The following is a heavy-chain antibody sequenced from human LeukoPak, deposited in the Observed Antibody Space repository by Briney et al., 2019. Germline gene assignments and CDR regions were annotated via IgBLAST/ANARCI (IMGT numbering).Heavy chain of an antibody. CDR3: ARVHYYDSSGYSYFDY. V-gene: IGHV4-59*08. D-gene: IGHD3-22*01. CDR1: GGSISSYC. CDR2: IYYSGST. Sequence: SETLSLTCTVSGGSISSYCWSWIRQPPGKGLEWIGYIYYSGSTNYNPSLKSRVTISVDTSKNQFSLKLSSVTAADTAVYYCARVHYYDSSGYSYFDYWGQGTLVTVSS. J-gene: IGHJ4*02.